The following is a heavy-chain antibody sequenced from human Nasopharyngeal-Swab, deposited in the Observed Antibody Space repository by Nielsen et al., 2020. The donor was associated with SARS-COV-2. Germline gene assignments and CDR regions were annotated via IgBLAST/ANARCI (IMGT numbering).Heavy chain of an antibody. CDR3: AGLWFGLWYMDV. Sequence: GSLRLSCAASGFTFSSYAMSWVRQAPGKGLEWIGSIYYSGSTYYNPSLKSRVTISVDTSKNQFSLKLSSVTAADTAVYYCAGLWFGLWYMDVWGKGTTVTVSS. CDR1: GFTFSSYA. CDR2: IYYSGST. D-gene: IGHD3-10*01. J-gene: IGHJ6*03. V-gene: IGHV4-59*05.